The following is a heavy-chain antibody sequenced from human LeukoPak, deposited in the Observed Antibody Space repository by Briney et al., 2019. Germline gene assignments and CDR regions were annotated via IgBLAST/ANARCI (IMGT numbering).Heavy chain of an antibody. Sequence: SETLSLTCTVSGGSISGYFWSWIRQPPGKGLEYIAYIYYSGGTDYNPSLKSRVTISVDTSKNKFSLKVNSVTVADTAVYYCARQAYGGEASDIWGQGTMVTVSS. J-gene: IGHJ3*02. CDR2: IYYSGGT. V-gene: IGHV4-59*08. CDR3: ARQAYGGEASDI. CDR1: GGSISGYF. D-gene: IGHD4-17*01.